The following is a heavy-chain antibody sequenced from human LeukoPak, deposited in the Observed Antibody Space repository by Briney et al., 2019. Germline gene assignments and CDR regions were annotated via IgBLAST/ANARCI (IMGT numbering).Heavy chain of an antibody. J-gene: IGHJ4*02. V-gene: IGHV1-8*01. CDR1: GYTFTSYD. CDR3: ARDPDYSSSPDY. D-gene: IGHD6-13*01. CDR2: MNPNSRNT. Sequence: ASVKVSCKASGYTFTSYDFNWVRQATGQGLEWMGWMNPNSRNTGYAQKFQGRVTMTWDTSTGTAYMELSSLTSDDTAVYYCARDPDYSSSPDYWGQGTLVTVSS.